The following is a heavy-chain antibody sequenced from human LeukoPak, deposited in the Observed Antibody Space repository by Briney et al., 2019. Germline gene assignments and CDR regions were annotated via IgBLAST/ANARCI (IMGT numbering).Heavy chain of an antibody. Sequence: SETLSLTCAVYGGSFSGYYWSWIRQPPGKGLEWIGEINHSGSTNYNPSLKSRVTISVDTSKNQFSLKLSSVTAADTAVYYCARAAWYYYDSSGYPPPLYYLDYWGQGTLVTVSS. J-gene: IGHJ4*02. CDR2: INHSGST. CDR3: ARAAWYYYDSSGYPPPLYYLDY. V-gene: IGHV4-34*01. D-gene: IGHD3-22*01. CDR1: GGSFSGYY.